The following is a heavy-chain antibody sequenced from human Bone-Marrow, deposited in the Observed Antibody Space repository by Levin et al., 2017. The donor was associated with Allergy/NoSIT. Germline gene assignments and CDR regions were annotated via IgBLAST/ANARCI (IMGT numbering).Heavy chain of an antibody. CDR3: ARPQTNRYDEEAFDI. CDR1: GYNFGSYW. V-gene: IGHV5-51*01. CDR2: IYPDDSDT. J-gene: IGHJ3*02. D-gene: IGHD2-8*01. Sequence: GESLKISCEGSGYNFGSYWIGWVRQMPGKGLEWMGIIYPDDSDTRYSLSFQGQVTISADKSINTAYVQWRSLKASDTDMYYCARPQTNRYDEEAFDIWGQGTMVTVSS.